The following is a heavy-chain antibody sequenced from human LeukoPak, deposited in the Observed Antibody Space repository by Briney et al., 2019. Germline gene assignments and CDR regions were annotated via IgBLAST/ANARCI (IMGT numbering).Heavy chain of an antibody. J-gene: IGHJ5*01. CDR3: AKETLGYYFGSGGNHWFDS. V-gene: IGHV1-46*01. D-gene: IGHD3-10*01. CDR2: INPSGGST. Sequence: ASVKVSCKASGYTFTSYYMHWVRQAPGQGLEWMGIINPSGGSTSYAQKFQGRVTMTRDMSTSTVYMELNSLRAEDTAVYYCAKETLGYYFGSGGNHWFDSWGQGTLVTVSS. CDR1: GYTFTSYY.